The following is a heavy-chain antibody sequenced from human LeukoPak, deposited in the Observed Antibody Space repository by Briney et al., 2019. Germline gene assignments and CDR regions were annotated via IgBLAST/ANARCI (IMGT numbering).Heavy chain of an antibody. CDR3: ARVLRYCSGGNCYSGGLGYMDV. J-gene: IGHJ6*03. V-gene: IGHV3-48*03. D-gene: IGHD2-15*01. Sequence: GGSLRLSCAASGFPFTSYEMNWVRQAPGKGLEWVSYISSGDTTIYYADSVQGRFTISRDNAKNSLFLQMNSLRAEDTAVYYCARVLRYCSGGNCYSGGLGYMDVWGKGTTVTISS. CDR2: ISSGDTTI. CDR1: GFPFTSYE.